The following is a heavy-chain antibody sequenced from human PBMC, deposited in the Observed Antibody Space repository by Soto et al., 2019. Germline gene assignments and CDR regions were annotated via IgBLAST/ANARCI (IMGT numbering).Heavy chain of an antibody. CDR2: INHSGST. CDR1: GGSFSGYY. CDR3: ARGRGYIWGSYRYSYYYYMDV. D-gene: IGHD3-16*02. Sequence: SETLSLTCAVYGGSFSGYYWSWIRQPPGKGLEWIGEINHSGSTNYNPSLKSRVTISVDTSKNQLSLKLSSVTAADTAVYYCARGRGYIWGSYRYSYYYYMDVWGKGTTVTVSS. J-gene: IGHJ6*03. V-gene: IGHV4-34*01.